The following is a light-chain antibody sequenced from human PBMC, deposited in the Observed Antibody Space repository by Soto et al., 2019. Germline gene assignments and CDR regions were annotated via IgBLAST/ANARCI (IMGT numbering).Light chain of an antibody. J-gene: IGLJ2*01. CDR2: DVS. CDR3: SSYTTASTAI. CDR1: SSDVGSYNF. Sequence: QSVLTQPASVSASPGQSITISCTGTSSDVGSYNFVSWYQQHPGKAPKLMIFDVSVRPSGVSNRFSGSKSGNPASLTISGLQAEDEAHYYCSSYTTASTAIFGGGTKLTVL. V-gene: IGLV2-14*03.